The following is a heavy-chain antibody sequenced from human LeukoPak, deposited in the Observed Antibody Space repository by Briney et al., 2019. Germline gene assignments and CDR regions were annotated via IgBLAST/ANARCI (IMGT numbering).Heavy chain of an antibody. D-gene: IGHD1-26*01. Sequence: SETLSLTCTVSGGSISSYYWSWIRQPPGKGLEWIGYIYYSGSTNYNPSLKSRVTISVDTSKNQFPLKLSSVTAADTAVYYCARSGRGGSYYNGYWGQGTLVTVSS. CDR3: ARSGRGGSYYNGY. V-gene: IGHV4-59*01. J-gene: IGHJ4*02. CDR2: IYYSGST. CDR1: GGSISSYY.